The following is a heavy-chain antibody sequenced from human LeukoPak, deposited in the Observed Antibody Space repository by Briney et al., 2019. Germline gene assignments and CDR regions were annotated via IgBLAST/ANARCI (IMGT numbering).Heavy chain of an antibody. CDR3: ASEGGYDQPFDY. Sequence: PGRSLRLSCAASGFTFSSYAMHWVRQAPGKGLEWVAVISYDGSNKYYADSVKGRFTISRDNSKNALYLQMNSLRAEDTAVYYCASEGGYDQPFDYWGQGTLVTVSS. V-gene: IGHV3-30*04. CDR2: ISYDGSNK. J-gene: IGHJ4*02. CDR1: GFTFSSYA. D-gene: IGHD5-12*01.